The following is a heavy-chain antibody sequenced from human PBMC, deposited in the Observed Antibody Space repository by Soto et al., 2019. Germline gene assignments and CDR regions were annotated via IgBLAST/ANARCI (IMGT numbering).Heavy chain of an antibody. CDR2: TSGSGGST. CDR3: AKDAFWSGYYLGNWFDP. Sequence: GGSLRLSCAASGFTFSSYAMSWVRQAPGKGLEWVSATSGSGGSTYYADSVKGRFTISRDNSKNTLYLQMNSLRAEDTAVYYCAKDAFWSGYYLGNWFDPWGQGTLVTVPS. D-gene: IGHD3-3*01. V-gene: IGHV3-23*01. CDR1: GFTFSSYA. J-gene: IGHJ5*02.